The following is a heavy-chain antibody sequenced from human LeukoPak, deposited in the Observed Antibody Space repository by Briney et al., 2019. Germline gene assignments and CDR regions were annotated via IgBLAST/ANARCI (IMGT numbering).Heavy chain of an antibody. CDR2: ISAYNGNT. Sequence: ASVKVSCKASGYTFTSYGISWVRQAPGQGLEWMGWISAYNGNTNYAQKLQGRVTMTTDTSTSTAYMELSRLRSDDTAVYYCARDVAVARGYYYYYMDVWGKGTTVTISS. CDR3: ARDVAVARGYYYYYMDV. CDR1: GYTFTSYG. V-gene: IGHV1-18*01. J-gene: IGHJ6*03. D-gene: IGHD6-19*01.